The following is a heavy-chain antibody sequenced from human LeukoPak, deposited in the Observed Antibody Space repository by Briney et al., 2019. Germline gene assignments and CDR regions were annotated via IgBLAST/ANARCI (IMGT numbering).Heavy chain of an antibody. CDR3: ASAGYSSSWYTDAFVI. CDR1: GGSISSSSYY. J-gene: IGHJ3*02. D-gene: IGHD6-13*01. CDR2: IYYSGST. Sequence: SETLSLTCTVSGGSISSSSYYWGWIRRPPGKGLEWIGSIYYSGSTYYNPSLKSRVTISVDTSKNQFSLKLSSVTAADTAVYYCASAGYSSSWYTDAFVIWGQGTMVTVSS. V-gene: IGHV4-39*01.